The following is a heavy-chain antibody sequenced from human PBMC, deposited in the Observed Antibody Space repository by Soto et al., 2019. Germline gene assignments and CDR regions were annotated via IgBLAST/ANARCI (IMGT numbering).Heavy chain of an antibody. Sequence: GGSLRLSCAASGFTFSDYYMSWIRQAPGKGLEWVSYISSSGSTIYYADSVKGRFTISRDNAKNSLYLQMNSLRAEDTAVYYCSSWRRYYYGMDVWGQGTTVTVSS. D-gene: IGHD3-3*01. CDR1: GFTFSDYY. CDR2: ISSSGSTI. V-gene: IGHV3-11*01. CDR3: SSWRRYYYGMDV. J-gene: IGHJ6*02.